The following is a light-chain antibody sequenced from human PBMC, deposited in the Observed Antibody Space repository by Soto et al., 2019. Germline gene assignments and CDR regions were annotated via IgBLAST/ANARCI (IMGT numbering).Light chain of an antibody. V-gene: IGLV1-44*01. CDR1: SSNIGSNT. J-gene: IGLJ1*01. CDR3: AAWDDSLNGYV. CDR2: SNN. Sequence: QSVLTQPPSASGTPGQRGTISCSGSSSNIGSNTVNWYQQLPGTAPKLLIYSNNQRPSGVPDRFSGSKSGTSASLAISGLQSGDEADYYCAAWDDSLNGYVFGTGTKVTVL.